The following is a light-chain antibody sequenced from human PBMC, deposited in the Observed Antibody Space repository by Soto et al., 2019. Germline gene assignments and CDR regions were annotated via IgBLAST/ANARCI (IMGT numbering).Light chain of an antibody. CDR1: QSISVY. V-gene: IGKV1-39*01. Sequence: DIQLTQSPSSLSASVGDRVTITSRASQSISVYLNWYQQKPGKAPKLLISAASSLQSGVPSRFSGSGSGTDFTLTISSLQPEDFATYYCQQSYSNPLTFGGGTKVDIK. J-gene: IGKJ4*01. CDR2: AAS. CDR3: QQSYSNPLT.